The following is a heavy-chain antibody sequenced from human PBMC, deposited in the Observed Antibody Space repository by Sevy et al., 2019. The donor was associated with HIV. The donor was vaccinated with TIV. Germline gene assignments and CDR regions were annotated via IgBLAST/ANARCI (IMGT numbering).Heavy chain of an antibody. CDR1: GASVSAANDY. CDR2: VYYFGST. CDR3: ARDQYYDSSTGIYAMDV. D-gene: IGHD3-3*01. Sequence: SETLSLTCSVSGASVSAANDYWSWIRQPPGKGLEWIGYVYYFGSTNYNPSIKDRVTISLDTSNKQFSLKLSSVTPAGSAVYYCARDQYYDSSTGIYAMDVWGQGTTVAVSS. V-gene: IGHV4-61*01. J-gene: IGHJ6*02.